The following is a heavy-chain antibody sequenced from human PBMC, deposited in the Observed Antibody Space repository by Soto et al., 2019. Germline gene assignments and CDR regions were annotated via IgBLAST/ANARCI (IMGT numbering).Heavy chain of an antibody. CDR1: GGTYSSYA. D-gene: IGHD4-4*01. J-gene: IGHJ6*02. CDR3: ARGKMTTVTLYYYYGMDV. Sequence: AASVKVACKASGGTYSSYAISWVRQAPGQGLEWMGGIIPIFGTANYAQKFQGRVTITADESTSTAYMELSSLRSEDTAVYYCARGKMTTVTLYYYYGMDVWGQGTTVTVSS. V-gene: IGHV1-69*13. CDR2: IIPIFGTA.